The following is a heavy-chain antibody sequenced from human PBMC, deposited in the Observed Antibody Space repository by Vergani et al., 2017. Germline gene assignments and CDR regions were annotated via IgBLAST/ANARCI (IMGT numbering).Heavy chain of an antibody. V-gene: IGHV4-34*01. CDR2: INHSGST. CDR1: GGSFSGYY. CDR3: ARKGIGYCSSTSCSSFDY. Sequence: QVQLQQWGAGLLKPSETLSLTCAVYGGSFSGYYWSWIRQPPGKGLEWIGEINHSGSTNYNPSLKSRVTISVDTSKNQFSLKLSSVTAADTAVYYCARKGIGYCSSTSCSSFDYGGQGTLVTVSS. D-gene: IGHD2-2*01. J-gene: IGHJ4*02.